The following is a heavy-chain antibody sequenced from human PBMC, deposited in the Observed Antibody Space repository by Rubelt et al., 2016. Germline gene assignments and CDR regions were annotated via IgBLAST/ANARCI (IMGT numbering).Heavy chain of an antibody. CDR1: GGTFSSYA. V-gene: IGHV1-69*04. D-gene: IGHD6-6*01. Sequence: QVQLVQSGAEVKKPGSSVKVSCKASGGTFSSYAISWVRQAPGQGLEWMGRIIPILGIANYAQKCQGRVTITADKSTSTAYMELSMLSTDDTAVYYCASALHNLIGIAARDYYYYYGMDVWGQGTTVTV. J-gene: IGHJ6*02. CDR2: IIPILGIA. CDR3: ASALHNLIGIAARDYYYYYGMDV.